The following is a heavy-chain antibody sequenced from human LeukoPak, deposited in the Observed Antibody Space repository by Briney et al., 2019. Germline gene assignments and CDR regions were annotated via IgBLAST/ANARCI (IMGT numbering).Heavy chain of an antibody. Sequence: SETLSLTCTVSGGSISSYYWSWIRQPPGKGLEWIGYIYYSGSTNYNPSLKSRVTISVDTSKNQFSLKLSFVTAADTAVYCCASGTRDYFDYWGQGTLVTVSS. V-gene: IGHV4-59*08. J-gene: IGHJ4*02. CDR2: IYYSGST. CDR1: GGSISSYY. CDR3: ASGTRDYFDY. D-gene: IGHD2-8*01.